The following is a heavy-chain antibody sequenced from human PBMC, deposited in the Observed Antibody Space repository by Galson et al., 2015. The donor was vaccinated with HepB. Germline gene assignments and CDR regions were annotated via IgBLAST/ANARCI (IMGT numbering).Heavy chain of an antibody. CDR2: INLNGGDT. J-gene: IGHJ4*02. Sequence: SVKVSCKASGYTFTGYYMHWVRQAPGQGLEWMGWINLNGGDTNYAQRFQGRVTVTRDTSINTVYMGLSGLNSDDAAVYYCARELGGTYRFDYWGQGTLVTVSS. CDR1: GYTFTGYY. D-gene: IGHD1-26*01. V-gene: IGHV1-2*02. CDR3: ARELGGTYRFDY.